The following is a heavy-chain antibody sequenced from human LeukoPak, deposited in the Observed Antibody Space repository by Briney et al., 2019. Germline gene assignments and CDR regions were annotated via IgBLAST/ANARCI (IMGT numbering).Heavy chain of an antibody. CDR1: GFTFSSYS. V-gene: IGHV3-48*04. CDR3: ARDLVATIGGT. D-gene: IGHD5-12*01. Sequence: GGSLRLSCAAPGFTFSSYSMNWVRQAPGKGLEWVSYISSSSSTIYYADSVKGRFTISRDNAKNSLYLQMNSLRAEDTAVYYCARDLVATIGGTWGQGTLVTVSS. CDR2: ISSSSSTI. J-gene: IGHJ5*02.